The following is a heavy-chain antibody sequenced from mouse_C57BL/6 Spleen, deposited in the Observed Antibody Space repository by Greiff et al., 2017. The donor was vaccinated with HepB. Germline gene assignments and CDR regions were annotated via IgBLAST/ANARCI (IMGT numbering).Heavy chain of an antibody. Sequence: EVQLQESGGGLVKPGGSLKLSCAASGFTFSSYAMSWVRQTPEKRLEWVATISDGGSYTYYPDNVKGRFTISRDNAKNNLYLQMSHLKSEDTAMYYCARGLFFDYWGQGTTLTVSS. J-gene: IGHJ2*01. D-gene: IGHD1-1*01. CDR3: ARGLFFDY. V-gene: IGHV5-4*01. CDR1: GFTFSSYA. CDR2: ISDGGSYT.